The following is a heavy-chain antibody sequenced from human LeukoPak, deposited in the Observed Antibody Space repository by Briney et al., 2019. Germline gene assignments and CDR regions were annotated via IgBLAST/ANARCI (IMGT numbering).Heavy chain of an antibody. CDR3: ARDPDQGRGFDF. V-gene: IGHV3-48*01. D-gene: IGHD1-26*01. CDR2: ISSSSTTI. Sequence: GGSMRLACAASGFTFSSYSMNWVRQAPGKGLEWVSYISSSSTTIYYADSVEGRYTISRDNAKNSLYLQMNSLRVEDTAVYYCARDPDQGRGFDFWGQGTLVTASS. J-gene: IGHJ4*02. CDR1: GFTFSSYS.